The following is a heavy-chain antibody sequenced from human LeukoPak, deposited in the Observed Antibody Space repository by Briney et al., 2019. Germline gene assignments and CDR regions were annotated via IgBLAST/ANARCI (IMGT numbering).Heavy chain of an antibody. CDR2: IYYSGST. V-gene: IGHV4-59*12. D-gene: IGHD6-19*01. Sequence: SETLSLTCTVSGGSISSYYWSWIRQPPGKGLEWIGYIYYSGSTNYNPSLKSRVTISVDTSKNQFSLKLTSVTAADTAVYYCARGGGGWYYDSWDQGTLVTVSS. J-gene: IGHJ4*02. CDR3: ARGGGGWYYDS. CDR1: GGSISSYY.